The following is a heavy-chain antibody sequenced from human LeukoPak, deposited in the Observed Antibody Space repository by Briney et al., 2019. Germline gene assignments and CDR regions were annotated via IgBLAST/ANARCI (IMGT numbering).Heavy chain of an antibody. J-gene: IGHJ4*02. CDR3: AKVHGWGRQLGYYFDY. CDR2: ISYGETEK. D-gene: IGHD2-15*01. CDR1: GFTFSNYG. Sequence: GGSLRLSCEPHGFTFSNYGMHWVRHPPGKGLEWVAFISYGETEKQYADSVKGRFAISRDDSKNTLFLQMNSLRDEDTAIYYCAKVHGWGRQLGYYFDYWGQGTLVTVSS. V-gene: IGHV3-30*02.